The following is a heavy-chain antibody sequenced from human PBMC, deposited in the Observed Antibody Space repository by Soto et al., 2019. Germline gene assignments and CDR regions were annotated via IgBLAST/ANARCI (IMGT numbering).Heavy chain of an antibody. Sequence: PGGSLRLSCAASGFTFSSYGMHWVRQAPGKGLEWVGRIKSKTDGGTTDYAAPVKGRFTISRDDSKNTLYLQMNSLKTEDTAVYYCTTDLMYYYDSSGYYDDAFDIWGQGTMVTVSS. J-gene: IGHJ3*02. CDR3: TTDLMYYYDSSGYYDDAFDI. CDR1: GFTFSSYG. D-gene: IGHD3-22*01. CDR2: IKSKTDGGTT. V-gene: IGHV3-15*07.